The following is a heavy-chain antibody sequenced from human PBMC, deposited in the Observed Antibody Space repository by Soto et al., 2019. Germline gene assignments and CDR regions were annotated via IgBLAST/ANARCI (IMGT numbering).Heavy chain of an antibody. J-gene: IGHJ2*01. D-gene: IGHD4-17*01. CDR3: ATAADDYGDFYWYFDL. V-gene: IGHV4-59*01. Sequence: QVHLQESGPGLVKPSETLSLTCTVSGGSIRSSYWSWIRQPPGKGLEWIGFIYYSGSTNYNPSLKSRVTISVDTSKNQFSLKLSSVTAADTAVYYCATAADDYGDFYWYFDLWGRGTLVTVSS. CDR1: GGSIRSSY. CDR2: IYYSGST.